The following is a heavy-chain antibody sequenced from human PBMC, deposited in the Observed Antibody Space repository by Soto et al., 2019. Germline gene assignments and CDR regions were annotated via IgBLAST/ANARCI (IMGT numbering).Heavy chain of an antibody. J-gene: IGHJ4*02. D-gene: IGHD3-22*01. CDR2: IYHSGST. V-gene: IGHV4-4*02. CDR1: GGSISSSNW. Sequence: QVQLQESGPGLVKPSGTLSLTCAVSGGSISSSNWWSWVRQPPGKGLEWIGEIYHSGSTNYNPSLKSRVTIAVDKSKNQFSLKLSSVTAADTAVYYCARYEEDYYDSSGYYRGVFDYWGQGTLVTVSS. CDR3: ARYEEDYYDSSGYYRGVFDY.